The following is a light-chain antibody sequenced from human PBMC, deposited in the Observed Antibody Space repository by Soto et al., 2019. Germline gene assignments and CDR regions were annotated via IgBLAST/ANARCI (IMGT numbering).Light chain of an antibody. CDR2: AAS. V-gene: IGKV1-9*01. CDR1: QGISNY. CDR3: LPYNNRPR. J-gene: IGKJ1*01. Sequence: DIQVPQSPSFLYASVGDRVTITCRSSQGISNYLAWYQQKPGKAPKILIYAASNLESGVPSTFSGIGSGTEFTLTISSLKSEDFAVDYCLPYNNRPRFGQGTKVDI.